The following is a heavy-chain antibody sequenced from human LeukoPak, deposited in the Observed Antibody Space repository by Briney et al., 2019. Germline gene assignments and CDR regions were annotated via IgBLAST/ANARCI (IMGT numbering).Heavy chain of an antibody. Sequence: ASVRVSCKASGYTFSSYALHWVRQAPGHRLEWMGWINAGNGNTKYSQKFQGRVTITRHTSASTAYMERSSLRSADTAVYYCARLGPHYGGNPDNWFDPWGQGTLVTVSS. CDR2: INAGNGNT. CDR1: GYTFSSYA. V-gene: IGHV1-3*01. J-gene: IGHJ5*02. D-gene: IGHD4-23*01. CDR3: ARLGPHYGGNPDNWFDP.